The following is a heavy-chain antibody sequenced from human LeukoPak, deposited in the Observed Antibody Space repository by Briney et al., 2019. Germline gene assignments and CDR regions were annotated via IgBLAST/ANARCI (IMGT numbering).Heavy chain of an antibody. CDR1: GFTFSSYA. V-gene: IGHV3-30-3*01. CDR2: ISYDGSNK. D-gene: IGHD3-9*01. CDR3: ARDIDILTGWDPYYYYGMDV. J-gene: IGHJ6*04. Sequence: GRSLRLSCAASGFTFSSYAMHWVRQAPGKGLEWVAVISYDGSNKYYADSVKGRFTISRDNSKNTLYLQMNSLRSDDTAVYYCARDIDILTGWDPYYYYGMDVWGKGTTVTVSS.